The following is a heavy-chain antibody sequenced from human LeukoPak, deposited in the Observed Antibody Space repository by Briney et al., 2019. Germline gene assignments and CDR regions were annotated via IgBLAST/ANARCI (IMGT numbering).Heavy chain of an antibody. V-gene: IGHV3-48*03. CDR1: RFTFSSYE. CDR3: ARERHGDFGYYYGMDV. J-gene: IGHJ6*02. D-gene: IGHD7-27*01. Sequence: GGSLRLSCAASRFTFSSYEMNWVRQAPGKGLEWVSYISSSGSTIYYADSVKGRFTISRDNAKNSLYLQMNSLRAEDTAVYYCARERHGDFGYYYGMDVWGQGTTVTVSS. CDR2: ISSSGSTI.